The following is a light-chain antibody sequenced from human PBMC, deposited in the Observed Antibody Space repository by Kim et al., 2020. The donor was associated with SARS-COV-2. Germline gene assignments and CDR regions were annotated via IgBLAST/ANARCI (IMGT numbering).Light chain of an antibody. V-gene: IGKV1-9*01. Sequence: ASVGDTVTITCRASQGISSKLAWYQHKPGKAPNLLIYYASTVRSVVPSRFSGSGSGTDFTLTSSSLQPEDFATYYCQQVINYPITFGQGTRLEIK. CDR3: QQVINYPIT. CDR1: QGISSK. J-gene: IGKJ5*01. CDR2: YAS.